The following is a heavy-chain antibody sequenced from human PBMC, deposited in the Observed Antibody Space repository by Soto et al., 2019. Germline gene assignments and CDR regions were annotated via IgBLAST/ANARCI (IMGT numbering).Heavy chain of an antibody. V-gene: IGHV3-23*01. D-gene: IGHD4-17*01. CDR1: GFTFSSYA. Sequence: GGSLRLSCAASGFTFSSYAMSWVRQAPGRGLEWVSAISGSGGSTYYADSVKGRFTISRDNSKNTLYLQMNSLRAEDTAVYYCAKHGDYSDHYYYYYGMDVWGQGTTVTVSS. CDR3: AKHGDYSDHYYYYYGMDV. CDR2: ISGSGGST. J-gene: IGHJ6*02.